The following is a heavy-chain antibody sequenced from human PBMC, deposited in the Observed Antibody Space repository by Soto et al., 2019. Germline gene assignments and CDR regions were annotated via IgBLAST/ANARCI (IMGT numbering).Heavy chain of an antibody. Sequence: QVQLQESGPGLVKPSQTLSLTCTVSGGSISSGDYYWSWIRQPPGKGLECIGYIYYSGSTYYNPSLNSRVTISVDTSKNQFSLKLSSVTAADTAVYYCARWLGYGPHFDYWGQGTLVTVSS. CDR1: GGSISSGDYY. J-gene: IGHJ4*02. CDR3: ARWLGYGPHFDY. V-gene: IGHV4-30-4*01. D-gene: IGHD5-12*01. CDR2: IYYSGST.